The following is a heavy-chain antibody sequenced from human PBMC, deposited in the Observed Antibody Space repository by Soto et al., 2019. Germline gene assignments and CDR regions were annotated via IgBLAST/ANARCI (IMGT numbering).Heavy chain of an antibody. Sequence: QVQLVESGGGVVQPGRSLRLSCAASGFSFSSYNMHWVRQAPGKGLEWVTFIWRDGNSQSHADSVKGRFTVPRDNSKNTLYLQMDSLRGEDTAVYYCATDSWGPEVWGQGTTVTVSS. CDR3: ATDSWGPEV. CDR1: GFSFSSYN. J-gene: IGHJ6*02. CDR2: IWRDGNSQ. D-gene: IGHD7-27*01. V-gene: IGHV3-33*01.